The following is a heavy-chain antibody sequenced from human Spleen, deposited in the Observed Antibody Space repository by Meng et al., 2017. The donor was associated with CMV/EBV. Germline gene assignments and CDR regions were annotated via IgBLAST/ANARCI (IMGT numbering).Heavy chain of an antibody. CDR2: MNHNSGQT. J-gene: IGHJ5*02. V-gene: IGHV1-8*01. CDR3: ARTQSYYGSGPYNWFDP. CDR1: GYLFTRYD. Sequence: QLVQSGAEVTNPGASVKFHCRTCGYLFTRYDLNWVRPATGQGLEWMGWMNHNSGQTGYAKKFQGRVSFTRNTSMRTAYMELSSLRSEETAVYFCARTQSYYGSGPYNWFDPWGQGTLVTVSS. D-gene: IGHD3-10*01.